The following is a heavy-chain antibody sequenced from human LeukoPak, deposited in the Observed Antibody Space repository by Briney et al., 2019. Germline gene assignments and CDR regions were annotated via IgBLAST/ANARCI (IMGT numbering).Heavy chain of an antibody. CDR3: ARRPYCSSTSCYSAYYYYYGMDV. J-gene: IGHJ6*02. Sequence: PSETLSLTCAVYGGSFSGYYWSWIRQPPGKGLEWIGEINHSGSTNYNPSLKSRVTISVDTSKNQFSLKLSSVTAADTAVYYCARRPYCSSTSCYSAYYYYYGMDVWGQGTTVTVSS. CDR2: INHSGST. D-gene: IGHD2-2*01. CDR1: GGSFSGYY. V-gene: IGHV4-34*01.